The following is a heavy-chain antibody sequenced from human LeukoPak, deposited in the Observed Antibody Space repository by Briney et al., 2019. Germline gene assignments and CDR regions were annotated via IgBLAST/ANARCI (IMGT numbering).Heavy chain of an antibody. J-gene: IGHJ4*02. D-gene: IGHD3-10*01. V-gene: IGHV1-3*01. CDR2: INAGNGNT. CDR3: ARGYNSYGSGSYLDY. Sequence: ASVKVSCKASGYTFTSYAMHWVRQAPGQRLEWMGWINAGNGNTKYSQRFQGRVTITRDTSASTAYMELSSLRSEDTAVYYCARGYNSYGSGSYLDYWGQGTLVTVSS. CDR1: GYTFTSYA.